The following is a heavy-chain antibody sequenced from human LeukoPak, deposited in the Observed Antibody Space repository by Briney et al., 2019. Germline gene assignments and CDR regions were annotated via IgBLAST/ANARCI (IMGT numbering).Heavy chain of an antibody. CDR1: GGSISSGGYY. Sequence: PSQTLSLTCTVSGGSISSGGYYWSWIRQHPGKGLEWIGYIYYSGSTYYNPSLKSRVTISVDTSKNQFSLKLSSVTAADTAVYYCARLGSGSYYVGAGSFDYWGQGTLVTVSS. J-gene: IGHJ4*02. CDR2: IYYSGST. D-gene: IGHD1-26*01. V-gene: IGHV4-31*03. CDR3: ARLGSGSYYVGAGSFDY.